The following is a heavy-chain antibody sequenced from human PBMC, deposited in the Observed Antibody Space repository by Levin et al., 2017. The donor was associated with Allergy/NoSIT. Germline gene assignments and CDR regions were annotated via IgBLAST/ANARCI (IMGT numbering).Heavy chain of an antibody. D-gene: IGHD3-9*01. CDR2: IKYDGSEK. Sequence: GESLKISCPASGFYFGSYWMAWVRQVPGKGLEWVASIKYDGSEKNYVDSVKGRFTISRDNAQNSVSLQMNTLRVEDTAIYYCARDPGPSYEMFTGLAWGQGTLVIVSS. CDR1: GFYFGSYW. V-gene: IGHV3-7*04. CDR3: ARDPGPSYEMFTGLA. J-gene: IGHJ4*02.